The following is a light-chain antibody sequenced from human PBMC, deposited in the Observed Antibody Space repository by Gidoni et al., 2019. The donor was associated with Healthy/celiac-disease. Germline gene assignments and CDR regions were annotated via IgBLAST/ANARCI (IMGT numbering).Light chain of an antibody. CDR1: QSVLYRSNNKNY. CDR3: QQYYSTPPVT. V-gene: IGKV4-1*01. J-gene: IGKJ1*01. CDR2: WAS. Sequence: DIVMTQSPDSLAVSLGERATINCKSSQSVLYRSNNKNYLAWYQQKPGQPPKLLIYWASTRESGVPDRFSGSGSGTAFTLTISSLQAEDVAVYYCQQYYSTPPVTFGQGTKVEIK.